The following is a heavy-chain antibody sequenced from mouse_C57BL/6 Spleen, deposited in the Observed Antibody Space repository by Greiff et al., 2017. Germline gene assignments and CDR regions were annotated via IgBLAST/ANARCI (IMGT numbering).Heavy chain of an antibody. CDR2: ISGGGGNT. D-gene: IGHD1-1*01. J-gene: IGHJ4*01. CDR1: GFTFSSYT. Sequence: DVKLVESGGGLVKPGGSLKLSCAASGFTFSSYTMSWVRQTPEKRLEWVATISGGGGNTYYPDSVKGRFTISRDNAKNTLYLQMSSLRSEDTALYYCARITTVVEDAMDYWGQGTSVTVSS. V-gene: IGHV5-9*01. CDR3: ARITTVVEDAMDY.